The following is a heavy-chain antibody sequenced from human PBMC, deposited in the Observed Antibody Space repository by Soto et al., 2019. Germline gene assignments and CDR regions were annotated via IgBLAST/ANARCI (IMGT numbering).Heavy chain of an antibody. CDR2: ISGSGSST. CDR3: PKNTGRSWYYFNY. J-gene: IGHJ4*01. D-gene: IGHD6-13*01. Sequence: PGGSLRLSCAASGFTFSSYAMSWVRQAPGKGLEWVSAISGSGSSTYYADSVKGRFTISRDNSKNTLYLQMNSLRAEGAAVYYCPKNTGRSWYYFNYWGQEPWSPSPQ. V-gene: IGHV3-23*01. CDR1: GFTFSSYA.